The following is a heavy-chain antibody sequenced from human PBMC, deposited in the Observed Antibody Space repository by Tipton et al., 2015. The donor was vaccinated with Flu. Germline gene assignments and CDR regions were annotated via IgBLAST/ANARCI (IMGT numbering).Heavy chain of an antibody. D-gene: IGHD2-21*01. CDR3: ARDYGGHIYY. J-gene: IGHJ4*02. CDR1: GFIVSENF. CDR2: IYTSGST. Sequence: GSLRLSCAASGFIVSENFMSWVRRAPGKGLEWIGRIYTSGSTNYNPSLKSRVTISVDTSKNQFSLKLSSVTAADTAVYYCARDYGGHIYYWGQGTLVTVSS. V-gene: IGHV4-4*08.